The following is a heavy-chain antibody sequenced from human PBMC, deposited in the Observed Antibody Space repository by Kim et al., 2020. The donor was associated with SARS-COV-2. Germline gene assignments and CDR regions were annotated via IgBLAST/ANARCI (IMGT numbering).Heavy chain of an antibody. CDR2: ISYDGSNK. CDR3: AKEYIVLMVYAPAY. D-gene: IGHD2-8*01. CDR1: GFTFSSYG. J-gene: IGHJ4*02. V-gene: IGHV3-30*18. Sequence: GGSLRLSCAASGFTFSSYGMHWVRQAPGKGLEWVAVISYDGSNKYYADSVKGRFTISRDNSKNTLYLQMNSLRAEDTAVYYCAKEYIVLMVYAPAYWGQGTLVTVSS.